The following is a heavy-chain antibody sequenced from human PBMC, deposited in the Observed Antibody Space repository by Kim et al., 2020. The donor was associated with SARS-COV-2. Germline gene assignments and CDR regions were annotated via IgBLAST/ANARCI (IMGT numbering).Heavy chain of an antibody. Sequence: ASVKVSCKASGYSFTGYYIHWVRQAPGQGLELMGWINPNSDVTNYAQKFPGRVTMTRDTSISTAYMELSSLIFDDTAVYYCARGLFDPPDYWGQGTLVTVSS. V-gene: IGHV1-2*02. CDR2: INPNSDVT. CDR1: GYSFTGYY. CDR3: ARGLFDPPDY. J-gene: IGHJ4*02.